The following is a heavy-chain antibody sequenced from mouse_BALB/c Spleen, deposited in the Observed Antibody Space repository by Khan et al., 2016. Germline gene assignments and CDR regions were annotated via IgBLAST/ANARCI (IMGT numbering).Heavy chain of an antibody. J-gene: IGHJ3*01. D-gene: IGHD2-4*01. CDR1: GYAFTNYL. V-gene: IGHV1-54*01. CDR2: INPGSGGT. CDR3: AGITAWFAY. Sequence: QVQLQQSGAELVRPGTSVKVSCKASGYAFTNYLTEWVKQRPGQGLEWIGVINPGSGGTNYNEKFKGKATLTADKSSSTAYMQLSSLTSDDSAVYFCAGITAWFAYWGQGTLVTVSA.